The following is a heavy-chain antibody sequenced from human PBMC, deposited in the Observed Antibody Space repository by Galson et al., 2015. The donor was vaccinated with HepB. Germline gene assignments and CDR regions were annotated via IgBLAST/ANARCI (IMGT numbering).Heavy chain of an antibody. CDR1: GFTFTTSG. J-gene: IGHJ4*02. CDR3: ARGRSVTTGKGYYFDY. CDR2: IWYDGSKE. Sequence: SLRLSCAASGFTFTTSGRNWVRQAPGKGLEWVAAIWYDGSKEHYGDSVKGRFTISRDNSKNTLYLQLNSLRAEDSALYYCARGRSVTTGKGYYFDYWGQGTLVTVSS. D-gene: IGHD4-17*01. V-gene: IGHV3-33*01.